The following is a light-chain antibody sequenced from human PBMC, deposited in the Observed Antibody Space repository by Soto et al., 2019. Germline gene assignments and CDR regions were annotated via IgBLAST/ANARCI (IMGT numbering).Light chain of an antibody. V-gene: IGKV3-20*01. Sequence: EVVLTQSPGTVSLSPGERATLSCRASQSVTSNYLAWYQQKPGQAPRLLIYAASSRATGIPDGFSGSGSGTDSTLGISQLDAEDFAVYYGQQYGSSVTWPVREGTKVEIK. CDR3: QQYGSSVTWP. J-gene: IGKJ1*01. CDR1: QSVTSNY. CDR2: AAS.